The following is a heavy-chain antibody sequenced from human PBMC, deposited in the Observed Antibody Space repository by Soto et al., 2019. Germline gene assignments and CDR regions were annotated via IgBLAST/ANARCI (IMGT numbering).Heavy chain of an antibody. CDR2: INHSGST. D-gene: IGHD2-8*01. V-gene: IGHV4-34*01. Sequence: ASETLSLTCAVYGGSFSGYYWSWIRQPPGKGLEWIGEINHSGSTNYNPSLKSRVTISVDTSKNQFSLKLSSVTAADTAVYYCARVLTNYFDYWGQGTLVTVSS. CDR3: ARVLTNYFDY. J-gene: IGHJ4*02. CDR1: GGSFSGYY.